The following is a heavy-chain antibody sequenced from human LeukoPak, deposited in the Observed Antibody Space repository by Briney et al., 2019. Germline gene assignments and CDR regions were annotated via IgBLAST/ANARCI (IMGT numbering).Heavy chain of an antibody. V-gene: IGHV4-59*08. J-gene: IGHJ4*02. Sequence: SETLSLTCTVSGGSISSYYWSWIRQPPGKGLEWIGYIYYSGSTNYNPSLKSRVTISVDTSKNQFSLNLNSVTAADTAVYYCARRGAMVRGPAYHFDHWGQGVLVTVSS. CDR2: IYYSGST. D-gene: IGHD3-10*01. CDR3: ARRGAMVRGPAYHFDH. CDR1: GGSISSYY.